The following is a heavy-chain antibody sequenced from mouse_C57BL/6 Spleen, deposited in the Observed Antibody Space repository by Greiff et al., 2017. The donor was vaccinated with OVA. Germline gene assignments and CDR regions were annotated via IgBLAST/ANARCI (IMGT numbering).Heavy chain of an antibody. J-gene: IGHJ3*01. CDR1: GFTFTDYY. Sequence: EVHLVESGGGLVQPGGSLSLSCAASGFTFTDYYMSWVRQPPGKALEWLGFIRNKANGYTTEYSASVKGRFTISRDNSQSILYLQMNALRAEDSATYYCARYTPSYGSSPFAYWGQGTLVTVSA. V-gene: IGHV7-3*01. CDR2: IRNKANGYTT. CDR3: ARYTPSYGSSPFAY. D-gene: IGHD1-1*01.